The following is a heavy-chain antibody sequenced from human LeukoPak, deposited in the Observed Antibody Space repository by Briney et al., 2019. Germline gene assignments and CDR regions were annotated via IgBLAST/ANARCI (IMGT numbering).Heavy chain of an antibody. Sequence: GGSLRLSCAASGFTFSRYWMAWVRQAPGKGLEWVANIKQDGSEAVYVDSVRGRFTISRDNAKNTLYLQLNSLRAEDTAVYYCAREDYSNYAPYFDYWGQGTLVTVSS. CDR1: GFTFSRYW. J-gene: IGHJ4*02. CDR3: AREDYSNYAPYFDY. CDR2: IKQDGSEA. D-gene: IGHD4-4*01. V-gene: IGHV3-7*01.